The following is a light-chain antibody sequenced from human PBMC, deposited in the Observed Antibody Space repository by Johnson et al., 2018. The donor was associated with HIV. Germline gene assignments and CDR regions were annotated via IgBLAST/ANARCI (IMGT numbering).Light chain of an antibody. CDR3: GTWDSSLSASYV. J-gene: IGLJ1*01. CDR2: ANT. CDR1: SSNIGNNY. V-gene: IGLV1-51*01. Sequence: QSVLTQPPSVSAAPGQKVTISCSGSSSNIGNNYVSWYQQLPGTAPKLLIYANTKRPSGIPDRFSGSKSGTSATLGITGLQTGDEAEYYCGTWDSSLSASYVFGTGTKVTVL.